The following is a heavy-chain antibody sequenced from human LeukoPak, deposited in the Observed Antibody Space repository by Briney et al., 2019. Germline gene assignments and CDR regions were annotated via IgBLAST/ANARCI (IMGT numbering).Heavy chain of an antibody. V-gene: IGHV3-30*02. D-gene: IGHD3-10*01. J-gene: IGHJ6*03. CDR2: IRYDGSNK. CDR1: GFTFSSYG. CDR3: ARIRFGESYAPKSYYYYYMDV. Sequence: GGSLRLSYAASGFTFSSYGMHWVRQAPGKGLEWVAFIRYDGSNKYYADSVKGRFTISRDNSKNTLYLQMNSLSAEDTAVYYCARIRFGESYAPKSYYYYYMDVWGIGTTVTISS.